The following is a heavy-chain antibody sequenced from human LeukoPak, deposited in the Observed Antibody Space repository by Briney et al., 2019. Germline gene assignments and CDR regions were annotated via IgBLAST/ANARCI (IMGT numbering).Heavy chain of an antibody. J-gene: IGHJ4*02. D-gene: IGHD5-24*01. V-gene: IGHV1-69*13. Sequence: SVKVSCKASGGTFISYAISWVRQAPGQALEWMGGIIPIFGTANYAQKFQGRVTITADESTSTAYMELSSLRSEDTAVYYCARWRDGYNFGGSYYFDYWGQGTLVTVSS. CDR2: IIPIFGTA. CDR1: GGTFISYA. CDR3: ARWRDGYNFGGSYYFDY.